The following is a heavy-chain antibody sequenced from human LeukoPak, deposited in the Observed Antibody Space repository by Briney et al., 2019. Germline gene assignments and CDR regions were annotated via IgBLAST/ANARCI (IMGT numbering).Heavy chain of an antibody. Sequence: PGGSLRLSCEASGFTFSSYWMSWVRQAPGKGLEWVANIKTDGSEKYYVDSVKGRFTISRDNAKNSLYLQINSLRAEDTAVYYCARSSYSSSSSVWGQGTMVTVSS. CDR2: IKTDGSEK. V-gene: IGHV3-7*03. CDR1: GFTFSSYW. CDR3: ARSSYSSSSSV. J-gene: IGHJ3*01. D-gene: IGHD6-6*01.